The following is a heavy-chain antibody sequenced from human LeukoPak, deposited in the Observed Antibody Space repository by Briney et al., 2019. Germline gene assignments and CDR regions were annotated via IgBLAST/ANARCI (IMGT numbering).Heavy chain of an antibody. CDR2: IIPIFGTA. V-gene: IGHV1-69*13. CDR3: AATTMIVQGLDY. CDR1: GGTFSSYA. D-gene: IGHD3-22*01. J-gene: IGHJ4*02. Sequence: AVKVSCKASGGTFSSYAISWVGQPPGQGLEWMGGIIPIFGTANYAQKFQGRVTITADESTSTAYMELSSLRSEDTAVYYCAATTMIVQGLDYWGQGTLVTVSS.